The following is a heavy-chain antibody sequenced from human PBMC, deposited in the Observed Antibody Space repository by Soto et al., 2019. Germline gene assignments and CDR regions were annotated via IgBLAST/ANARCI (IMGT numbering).Heavy chain of an antibody. J-gene: IGHJ4*02. V-gene: IGHV3-23*01. D-gene: IGHD3-22*01. Sequence: PGGSLRLSCAASGFTFSSHAMIWVRQAPGKGLEWVSTISGTGGSTYYPDSVKGRFTISRDNSKNTVYLQMNSLRAEDAAVYYCAKEMTSGYYLFDYWGQGTLVTVSS. CDR1: GFTFSSHA. CDR3: AKEMTSGYYLFDY. CDR2: ISGTGGST.